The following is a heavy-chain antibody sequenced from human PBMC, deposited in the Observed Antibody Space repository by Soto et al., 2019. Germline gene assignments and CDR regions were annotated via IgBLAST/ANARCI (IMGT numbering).Heavy chain of an antibody. CDR1: GGTFSSYA. Sequence: QVQLVQSGAEVKKPGSSVKVSCKASGGTFSSYAISWVRHAPGQGLEWMGGIIPIFGTANYAQKFQGRVTITADESTSTAYMELSSLRSEDTAVYYCARDSSSWYDPSGGVGMDVWGQGTTVTVSS. D-gene: IGHD6-13*01. J-gene: IGHJ6*02. CDR2: IIPIFGTA. V-gene: IGHV1-69*01. CDR3: ARDSSSWYDPSGGVGMDV.